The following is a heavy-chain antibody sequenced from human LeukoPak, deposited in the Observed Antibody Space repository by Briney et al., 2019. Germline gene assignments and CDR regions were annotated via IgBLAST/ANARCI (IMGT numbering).Heavy chain of an antibody. Sequence: ASVKVSCKASGYTFTGYYMHWVRQAPGQGLEWMGWINPNSGGTNYAQKFQGRLTMTRDTSTSTVYMELSSLRSEDTAVYYCARDSRITMVRGVMGYWGQGTLVTVSS. CDR1: GYTFTGYY. CDR3: ARDSRITMVRGVMGY. J-gene: IGHJ4*02. D-gene: IGHD3-10*01. V-gene: IGHV1-2*02. CDR2: INPNSGGT.